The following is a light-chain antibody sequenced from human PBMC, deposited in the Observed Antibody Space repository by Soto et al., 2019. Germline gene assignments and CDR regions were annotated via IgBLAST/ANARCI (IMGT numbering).Light chain of an antibody. J-gene: IGLJ2*01. Sequence: QSVLTQQPSVSGAPGQRVTISCTGSSSNSGAGYDVHWYQQLPGTAPKLLIYGNSNRPSGVPDRFSGSKSGTSASLAITGLQAEDEADYYCQSYDSSLKVVFGGGTKVTVL. CDR2: GNS. V-gene: IGLV1-40*01. CDR1: SSNSGAGYD. CDR3: QSYDSSLKVV.